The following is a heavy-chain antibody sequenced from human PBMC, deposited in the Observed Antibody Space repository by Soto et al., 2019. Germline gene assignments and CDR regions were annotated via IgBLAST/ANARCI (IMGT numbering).Heavy chain of an antibody. CDR1: GYSFTSYW. CDR2: IYPGDSDT. Sequence: GESLKISCQGSGYSFTSYWIGWVRQMPGKGLEWMGIIYPGDSDTRYSPSFQGQVTISADKSISTAYLQWSRLKASETAMYYCARATRRTSYSSSTYYYYGMDVWGQGTTVAVSS. V-gene: IGHV5-51*01. CDR3: ARATRRTSYSSSTYYYYGMDV. D-gene: IGHD6-6*01. J-gene: IGHJ6*02.